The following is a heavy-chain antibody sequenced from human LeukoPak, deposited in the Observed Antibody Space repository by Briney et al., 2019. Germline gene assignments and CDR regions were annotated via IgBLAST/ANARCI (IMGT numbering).Heavy chain of an antibody. CDR2: IYYSGST. J-gene: IGHJ4*02. V-gene: IGHV4-39*07. CDR1: GGSISSSSYY. Sequence: SETLSLTCTVSGGSISSSSYYWGWIRQPPGKGLEWIGSIYYSGSTYYNPSLKSRVTISVDTSKNQFSLKLSSVTAADTAVYYCATLGTVVAATFSFSQTTYDYWGQGTLVTVSS. CDR3: ATLGTVVAATFSFSQTTYDY. D-gene: IGHD2-15*01.